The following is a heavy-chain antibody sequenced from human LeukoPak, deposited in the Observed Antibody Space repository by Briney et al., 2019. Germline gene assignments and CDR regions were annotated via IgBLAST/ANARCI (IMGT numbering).Heavy chain of an antibody. D-gene: IGHD2-21*02. J-gene: IGHJ4*02. Sequence: GSLRLSCAASGFTFSRYAMSWVRQAPGKGLEWVSAISGSGGTTYYADSVKGRFTISRDNSKSTLYLQMNSLRAEDTAVYYCGKEDCGVDCSTFDYWGQGTLVTVSS. CDR3: GKEDCGVDCSTFDY. CDR2: ISGSGGTT. V-gene: IGHV3-23*01. CDR1: GFTFSRYA.